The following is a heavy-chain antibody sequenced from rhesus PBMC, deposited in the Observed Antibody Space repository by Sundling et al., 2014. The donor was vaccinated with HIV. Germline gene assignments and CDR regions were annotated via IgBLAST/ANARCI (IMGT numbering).Heavy chain of an antibody. CDR1: GFTFSSYA. J-gene: IGHJ2*01. V-gene: IGHV3-103*01. CDR2: ITSGGTS. CDR3: AKDGAARYWYFDL. D-gene: IGHD6-25*01. Sequence: EVQLVESGGGLAKPGGFLRLSCAASGFTFSSYAVHWVRQAPGKGLEWVSGITSGGTSYYADSVKGQFTISRDNSKNTLSLEMNSLKVEDTAVYYCAKDGAARYWYFDLWGPGTPIIVSS.